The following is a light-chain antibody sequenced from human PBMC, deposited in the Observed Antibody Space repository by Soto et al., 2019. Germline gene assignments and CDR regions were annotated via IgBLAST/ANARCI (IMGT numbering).Light chain of an antibody. J-gene: IGLJ2*01. CDR3: SSYTSSSTLVG. CDR2: DVS. V-gene: IGLV2-14*01. CDR1: SSDVGGYNY. Sequence: QSVLTQPASVSGSPGQSITISCTGTSSDVGGYNYVSWYQQHPGKAPQLMIYDVSNRPSGVSNRFSGSKSGNTASLTISGLQAEDEADYYCSSYTSSSTLVGFGGGTKLPVL.